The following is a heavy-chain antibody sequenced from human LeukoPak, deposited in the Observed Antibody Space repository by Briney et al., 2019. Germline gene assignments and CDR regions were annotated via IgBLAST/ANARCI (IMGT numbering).Heavy chain of an antibody. CDR1: GGSVSSSGFY. V-gene: IGHV4-39*07. D-gene: IGHD4-11*01. CDR2: IYYSGTT. J-gene: IGHJ4*02. CDR3: ARGTTVTHNDY. Sequence: SETLSLTCTVSGGSVSSSGFYWGWIRQPPGKGLEWIGSIYYSGTTYYNPSLKSRVTISVDTSKNQFSLKLSSVTAADTAVYYCARGTTVTHNDYWGQGTLVTVSS.